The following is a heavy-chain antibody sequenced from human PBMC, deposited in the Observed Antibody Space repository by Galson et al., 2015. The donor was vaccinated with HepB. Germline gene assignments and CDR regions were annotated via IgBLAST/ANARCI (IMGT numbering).Heavy chain of an antibody. V-gene: IGHV4-34*01. D-gene: IGHD3-3*01. CDR3: ARGKGRQVLLDYHYYGMDV. CDR2: ITQSGST. J-gene: IGHJ6*01. CDR1: GGSFSTYH. Sequence: LTCAVFGGSFSTYHWTWIRQSPGKGLEWIGEITQSGSTHSNPSLKSRVTMSVDTSKNQFSLKVRSVTAADTAVYYCARGKGRQVLLDYHYYGMDVWGQGTTVSVSS.